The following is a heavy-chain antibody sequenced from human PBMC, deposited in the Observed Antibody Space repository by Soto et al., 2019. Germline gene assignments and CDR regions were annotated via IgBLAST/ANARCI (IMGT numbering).Heavy chain of an antibody. Sequence: GGSLRLSCAASGFTFSGYAMSWVRQATGKGLEWVSAISGSGGSTYYADSVKGRFTISRDNSKNTLYLQMNSLRAEDTAVYYCAKPIIAAAGYYYYGMDVWGQGTTVTVS. V-gene: IGHV3-23*01. D-gene: IGHD6-13*01. CDR3: AKPIIAAAGYYYYGMDV. CDR2: ISGSGGST. J-gene: IGHJ6*02. CDR1: GFTFSGYA.